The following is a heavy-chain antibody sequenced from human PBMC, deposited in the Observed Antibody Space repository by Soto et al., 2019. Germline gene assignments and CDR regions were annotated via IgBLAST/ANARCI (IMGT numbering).Heavy chain of an antibody. Sequence: SETLCLTCPVSGGYIVSYDGSWIRQPPGKELEWIGYIYYSGSTNYNPSLKSRVTISVDTSKNQFSLKLNSVTAADTAVYYCARQGAVATLLDYWGQGTLVTVSS. V-gene: IGHV4-59*08. CDR3: ARQGAVATLLDY. CDR2: IYYSGST. D-gene: IGHD6-19*01. CDR1: GGYIVSYD. J-gene: IGHJ4*02.